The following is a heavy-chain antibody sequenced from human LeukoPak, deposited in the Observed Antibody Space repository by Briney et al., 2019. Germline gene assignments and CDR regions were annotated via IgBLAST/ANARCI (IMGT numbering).Heavy chain of an antibody. CDR1: GGSISSGSYY. Sequence: PSETLSLTCTVSGGSISSGSYYWSWIRQPPGKGLEWIGEINHSGSTNYNPSLKSRVTISVDTSKNQFSLKLSSVTAADTAVYYCARVWAVAGRDYWGQGTLVTVSS. D-gene: IGHD6-19*01. V-gene: IGHV4-39*07. CDR3: ARVWAVAGRDY. CDR2: INHSGST. J-gene: IGHJ4*02.